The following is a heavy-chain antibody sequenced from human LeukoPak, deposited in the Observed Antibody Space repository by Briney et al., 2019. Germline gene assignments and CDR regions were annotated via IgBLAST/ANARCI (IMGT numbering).Heavy chain of an antibody. J-gene: IGHJ4*02. CDR2: INTDGTVT. D-gene: IGHD6-19*01. CDR1: GFTYSKYW. CDR3: ATEQWLAPPPDS. V-gene: IGHV3-74*01. Sequence: TGGSLRLSCAASGFTYSKYWMLWVRHAPGKGLESVSRINTDGTVTTYADSVKGRFTVSRDNADNTMFLQMNSVRDEDTAVYYCATEQWLAPPPDSWGQGTPVTVSS.